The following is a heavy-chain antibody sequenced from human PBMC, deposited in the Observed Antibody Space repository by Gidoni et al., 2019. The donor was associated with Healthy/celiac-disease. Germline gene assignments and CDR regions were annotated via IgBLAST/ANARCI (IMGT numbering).Heavy chain of an antibody. D-gene: IGHD6-13*01. Sequence: QVQLQQWGAGLLKPSETLSLTCAVYGGSFSGYYWSWIRQPPGKGLEWIGEINHSGSTNYNPSLKSRVTISVDTSKNQFSLKLSSVTAADTAVYYCARGFSSSWYGAPYYYYGMDVWGQGTTVTVSS. CDR2: INHSGST. V-gene: IGHV4-34*01. CDR1: GGSFSGYY. J-gene: IGHJ6*02. CDR3: ARGFSSSWYGAPYYYYGMDV.